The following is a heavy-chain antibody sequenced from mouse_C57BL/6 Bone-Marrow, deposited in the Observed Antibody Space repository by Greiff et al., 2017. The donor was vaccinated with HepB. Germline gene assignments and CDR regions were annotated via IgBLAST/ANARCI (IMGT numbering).Heavy chain of an antibody. D-gene: IGHD2-5*01. CDR1: GYTFTSYW. Sequence: QVHVKQPGAELVKPGASVKVSCKASGYTFTSYWMHWVKQRPGQGLEWIGRIHPSDSDTNYNQKFKGKATLTVDKSSSTAYMQLSSLTSEDSAVYYCAIGGPYSNYDAMDYWGQGTSVTVSS. V-gene: IGHV1-74*01. CDR2: IHPSDSDT. J-gene: IGHJ4*01. CDR3: AIGGPYSNYDAMDY.